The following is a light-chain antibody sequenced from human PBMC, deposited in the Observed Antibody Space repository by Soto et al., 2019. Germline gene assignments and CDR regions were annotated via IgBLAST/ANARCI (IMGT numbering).Light chain of an antibody. Sequence: EIQMTQSPSTLSASVGDRVTITCRASQSINSWVAWFQQKPGKAPKVLIYDASTLESGVPSRFSGSGSGTEFTLTIDSLQPDDVATYYCQRYNAFSQTFGQGTKVDIK. V-gene: IGKV1-5*01. CDR3: QRYNAFSQT. J-gene: IGKJ1*01. CDR1: QSINSW. CDR2: DAS.